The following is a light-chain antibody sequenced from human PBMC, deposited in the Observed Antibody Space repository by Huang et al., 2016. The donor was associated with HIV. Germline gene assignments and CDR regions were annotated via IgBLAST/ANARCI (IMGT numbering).Light chain of an antibody. CDR1: QSVSSN. V-gene: IGKV3-15*01. Sequence: ETVMTQSPAILSVSPGERATLSCRASQSVSSNLAWYQQKPGQAPRLLMYGASTRASGIPPRFSGSGYGAEFTLTISGLQSEDFAIYYCQQYNNWPPRYTFGQGTKLEIK. CDR2: GAS. CDR3: QQYNNWPPRYT. J-gene: IGKJ2*01.